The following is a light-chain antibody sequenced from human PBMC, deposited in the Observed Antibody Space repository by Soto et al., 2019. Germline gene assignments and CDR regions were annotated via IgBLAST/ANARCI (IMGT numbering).Light chain of an antibody. Sequence: DIHMTQTTSSLSASVGDRVTITCQASQNINNYLNWYQQKPGRAPKLLIYDASNLEAGVPSRFRGSGSGTDFTFTISRLQPEDIATYYCQQYEIRPTFGQGTRLEIK. V-gene: IGKV1-33*01. CDR2: DAS. CDR1: QNINNY. J-gene: IGKJ5*01. CDR3: QQYEIRPT.